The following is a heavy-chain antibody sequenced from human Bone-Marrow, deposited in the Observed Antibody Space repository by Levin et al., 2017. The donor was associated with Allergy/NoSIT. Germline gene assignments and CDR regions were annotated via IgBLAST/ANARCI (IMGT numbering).Heavy chain of an antibody. Sequence: RPGGSLRLSCAASGFSFSDSTLNWVRQAPGKGLEWVASISRSSAYINYPDSVKGRFIVSRDNGKSSVFLQMNGLRAEDAGVYYCATSPGYCAGGGCFYFQNWGQGTLVTASS. D-gene: IGHD2-8*02. CDR2: ISRSSAYI. J-gene: IGHJ4*02. CDR1: GFSFSDST. V-gene: IGHV3-21*01. CDR3: ATSPGYCAGGGCFYFQN.